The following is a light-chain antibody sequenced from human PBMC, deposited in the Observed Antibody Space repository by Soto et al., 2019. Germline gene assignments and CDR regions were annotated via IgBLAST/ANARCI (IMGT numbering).Light chain of an antibody. J-gene: IGLJ2*01. V-gene: IGLV2-23*02. CDR3: CSYAGSSTLV. CDR2: EVT. Sequence: QSALTQPASVSGSPGQSITISCTGTSSDVGSYNLVSWYQHHPGKAPKVMIYEVTKRPSGVSNRFSGSKSGNTASLTISGLQAEDEADYYCCSYAGSSTLVFGGGTQLTVL. CDR1: SSDVGSYNL.